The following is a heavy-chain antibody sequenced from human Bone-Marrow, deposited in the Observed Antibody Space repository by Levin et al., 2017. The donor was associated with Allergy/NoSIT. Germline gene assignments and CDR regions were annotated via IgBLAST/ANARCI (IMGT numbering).Heavy chain of an antibody. CDR1: GGSISSGVYF. CDR2: VSYSGIT. CDR3: ARGITVFGVVLAVNDAFDI. V-gene: IGHV4-31*03. J-gene: IGHJ3*02. Sequence: PSETLSLTCTVSGGSISSGVYFWSWIRQLPGKGLEWIGYVSYSGITFSNQSLKSRIAISADTSKNLFSLNLSSVTAADTAVYYCARGITVFGVVLAVNDAFDIWGQGTMVTVSS. D-gene: IGHD3-3*01.